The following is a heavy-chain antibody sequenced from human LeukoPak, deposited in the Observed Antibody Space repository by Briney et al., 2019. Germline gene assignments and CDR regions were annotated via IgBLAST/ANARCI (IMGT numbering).Heavy chain of an antibody. CDR1: GFTFSSYA. J-gene: IGHJ1*01. V-gene: IGHV3-23*01. Sequence: GGSLRLSCAASGFTFSSYAMSWVRQAPGKGLEWVSAISGSGGSTYYADSVKGRFTISRDNAKNSLYLQMNSLRAEDTAVYYCAREVYCSSTSSYTGYFQHWGQGTLVTVSS. CDR3: AREVYCSSTSSYTGYFQH. CDR2: ISGSGGST. D-gene: IGHD2-2*02.